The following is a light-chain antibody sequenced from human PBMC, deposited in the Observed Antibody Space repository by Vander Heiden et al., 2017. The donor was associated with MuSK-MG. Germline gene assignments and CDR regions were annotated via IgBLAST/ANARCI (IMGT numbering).Light chain of an antibody. V-gene: IGKV1-39*01. CDR2: AAS. CDR3: QQSDSKTAII. Sequence: DIQMTQSPSSLSASIGDRVTVTCRASQSITTYLNWYQQKPGKAPKLLIYAASTWHSGVPSRFSGSGYGKDFTLTISSRQPEDFATYYCQQSDSKTAIIFGGGTKVEIK. J-gene: IGKJ4*01. CDR1: QSITTY.